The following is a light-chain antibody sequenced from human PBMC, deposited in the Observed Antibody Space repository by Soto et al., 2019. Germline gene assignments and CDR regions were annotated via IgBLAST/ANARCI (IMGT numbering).Light chain of an antibody. CDR1: SSDVGGHNR. CDR2: EVT. V-gene: IGLV2-18*02. J-gene: IGLJ2*01. CDR3: SSYTSSTTLV. Sequence: QSALTQPPSVSGSPGQSVTISCTGTSSDVGGHNRVSWYQQPPGTAPKLLIYEVTNRPSGVPDRFSGSKSGNTSSLTISGLQAEYEADYYCSSYTSSTTLVFGGGTKLTVL.